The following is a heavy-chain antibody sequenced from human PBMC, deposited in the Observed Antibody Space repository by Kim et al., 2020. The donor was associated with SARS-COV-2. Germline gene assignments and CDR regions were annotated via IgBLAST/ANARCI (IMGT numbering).Heavy chain of an antibody. CDR3: AKSLDYSYYMDV. V-gene: IGHV4-59*01. CDR1: GASISRYY. CDR2: IYNSGST. J-gene: IGHJ6*03. Sequence: SETLSLTCTVSGASISRYYWSWIRQSSGKGLEWMGYIYNSGSTNYNPSLKSRVTISLDTSKNHFSLKLRSVTAADTAVYFCAKSLDYSYYMDVWGEGTTVVVSS.